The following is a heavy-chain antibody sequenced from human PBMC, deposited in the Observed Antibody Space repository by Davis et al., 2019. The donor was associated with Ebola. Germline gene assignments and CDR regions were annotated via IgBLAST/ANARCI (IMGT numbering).Heavy chain of an antibody. V-gene: IGHV1-69*13. CDR2: IIPIFGTA. CDR1: GGTFSSYA. Sequence: AASVKVSCKASGGTFSSYAINWVRQAPGQGLEWMGGIIPIFGTANYAQRFQGRVTITADESTNAAYMELSSLTSDDTAVYYCGRVNFGSSGGAFDIWGQGTLVTVSS. CDR3: GRVNFGSSGGAFDI. J-gene: IGHJ3*02. D-gene: IGHD6-6*01.